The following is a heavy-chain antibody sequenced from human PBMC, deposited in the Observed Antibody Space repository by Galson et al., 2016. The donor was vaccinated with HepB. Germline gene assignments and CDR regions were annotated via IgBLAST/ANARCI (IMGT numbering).Heavy chain of an antibody. D-gene: IGHD3-10*02. CDR3: ARVLRYHYMDV. V-gene: IGHV3-30-3*01. J-gene: IGHJ6*03. CDR2: ISYDGSSK. Sequence: SLRLSCAASGFLFRRYAMHWVRQAPGKGLGWVAVISYDGSSKNLVDSVKGRFTISRDNTKNTLYLQMNSLRAEDTAVYYCARVLRYHYMDVWGQGTTVTVSS. CDR1: GFLFRRYA.